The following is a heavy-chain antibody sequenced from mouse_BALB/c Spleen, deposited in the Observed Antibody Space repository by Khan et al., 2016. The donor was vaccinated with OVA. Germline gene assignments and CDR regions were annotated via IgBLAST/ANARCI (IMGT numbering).Heavy chain of an antibody. CDR2: IWSDGST. J-gene: IGHJ4*01. V-gene: IGHV2-6-1*01. CDR1: GFSFTNYG. CDR3: ARQPYFHYYIMDY. D-gene: IGHD2-10*01. Sequence: QMQLEESGPGLVAPSQSLSITCTISGFSFTNYGIHWVRQPPGKGLEWLVVIWSDGSTSYNSALKSRLSISRDNSKSQVFLRMNSLQTDDTAMYXCARQPYFHYYIMDYWGQGTSVIVSS.